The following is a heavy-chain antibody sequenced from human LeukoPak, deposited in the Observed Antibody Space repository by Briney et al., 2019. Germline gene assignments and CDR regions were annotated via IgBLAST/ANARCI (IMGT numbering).Heavy chain of an antibody. D-gene: IGHD2-15*01. Sequence: GGSLRLSCAASGFTFSSYAMHWARQAPGKGLEWVAVISYDGSNKYYADSVKGRFTISRDNSKNTLYLQMNSLRAEDTAVYYCARDGLGYCSGGSCFEVHYFDYWGQGTLVTVSS. CDR3: ARDGLGYCSGGSCFEVHYFDY. CDR2: ISYDGSNK. CDR1: GFTFSSYA. J-gene: IGHJ4*02. V-gene: IGHV3-30*04.